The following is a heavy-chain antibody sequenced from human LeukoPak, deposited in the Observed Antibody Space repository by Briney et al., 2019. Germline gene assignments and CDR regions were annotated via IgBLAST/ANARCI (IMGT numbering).Heavy chain of an antibody. D-gene: IGHD5-12*01. V-gene: IGHV3-48*01. CDR2: ISSSSSTI. Sequence: GGSLRLSCAASGFTFSSYSMNWVRQAPGKGLEWVSYISSSSSTIYYADSVKGRFTISRDNAKNSLYLQMNSLRAEDTAVYYCARDPYSGYDGYYYYYMDVWGKGTTVTVSS. CDR3: ARDPYSGYDGYYYYYMDV. J-gene: IGHJ6*03. CDR1: GFTFSSYS.